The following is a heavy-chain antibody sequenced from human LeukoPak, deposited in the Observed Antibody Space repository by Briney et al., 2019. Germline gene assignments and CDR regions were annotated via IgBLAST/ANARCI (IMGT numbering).Heavy chain of an antibody. CDR2: INPNSGGT. CDR1: GYTFTGYY. CDR3: ARSRNFWSVEVDY. V-gene: IGHV1-2*02. J-gene: IGHJ4*02. D-gene: IGHD3-3*01. Sequence: ASVKVSCKASGYTFTGYYMHWVRQAPGQGLEWMGWINPNSGGTNYAQKFQGRVTMTRDTSISTAYMELSRLRSDDTAVYYCARSRNFWSVEVDYWGQGTPVTVSS.